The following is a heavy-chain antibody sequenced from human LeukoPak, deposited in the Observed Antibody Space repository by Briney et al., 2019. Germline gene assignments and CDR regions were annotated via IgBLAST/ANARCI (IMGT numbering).Heavy chain of an antibody. CDR3: AKAAAAVYYYMDV. J-gene: IGHJ6*03. CDR1: GFTFSSYS. CDR2: ISSGGSTI. D-gene: IGHD6-13*01. V-gene: IGHV3-48*01. Sequence: PGGSLRLSCAASGFTFSSYSMNWVRQAPGKGLEWVSYISSGGSTIYYADSVKGRFTISRDNAKNSLFLQMNSLSAEDTAVYYCAKAAAAVYYYMDVWGKGTTVTISS.